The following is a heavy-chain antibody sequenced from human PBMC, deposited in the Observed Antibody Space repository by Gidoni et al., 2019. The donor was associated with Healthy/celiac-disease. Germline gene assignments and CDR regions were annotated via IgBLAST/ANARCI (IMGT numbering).Heavy chain of an antibody. CDR1: VFTFSSYA. Sequence: EVQLLESGGGLVLPGGSLRLSCAASVFTFSSYAMSWVRQAPGKGLEWVSAISGSGGSTYYADSVKGRFTISRDNSKNTLYLQMNSLRAEDTAVYYCAKDYYDSSGHYFDYWGQGTLVTVSS. D-gene: IGHD3-22*01. J-gene: IGHJ4*02. CDR2: ISGSGGST. CDR3: AKDYYDSSGHYFDY. V-gene: IGHV3-23*01.